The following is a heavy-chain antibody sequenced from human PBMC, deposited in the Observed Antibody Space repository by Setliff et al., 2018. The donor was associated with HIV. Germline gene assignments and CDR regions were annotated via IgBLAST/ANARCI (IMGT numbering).Heavy chain of an antibody. CDR3: ARDVGSSAWPFDH. J-gene: IGHJ4*02. Sequence: SETLSLTCTVSGASISSGNYFWTWIRQPAGQRLEWIGRISTGGHTDYNPSLKSRVSVSIGPSKNQFSLNLSSVTAADTAVYYCARDVGSSAWPFDHWGQGTLVTVSS. D-gene: IGHD6-25*01. CDR1: GASISSGNYF. V-gene: IGHV4-61*02. CDR2: ISTGGHT.